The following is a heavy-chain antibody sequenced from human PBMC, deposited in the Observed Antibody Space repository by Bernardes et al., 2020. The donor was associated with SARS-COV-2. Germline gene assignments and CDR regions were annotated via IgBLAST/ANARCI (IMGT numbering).Heavy chain of an antibody. D-gene: IGHD3-22*01. V-gene: IGHV4-31*03. CDR2: SYYSRST. CDR1: GGSISSGGYY. J-gene: IGHJ3*02. Sequence: SETLSLTCTVSGGSISSGGYYWSWFRQHPGPGLGWIGYSYYSRSTYYNPSLKSRVTISVYTSKNQFSLKLSPVTAADTAVYSFARAPITMIVVVHGFDIWGQGTMVTVSS. CDR3: ARAPITMIVVVHGFDI.